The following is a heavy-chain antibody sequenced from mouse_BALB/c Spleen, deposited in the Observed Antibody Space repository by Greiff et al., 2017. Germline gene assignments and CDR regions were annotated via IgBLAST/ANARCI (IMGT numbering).Heavy chain of an antibody. Sequence: QVQLQQSGPGLVAPSQSLSITCTVSGFSLTGYGVNWVRQPPGKGLEWLGMIWGDGSTDYNSALKSRLSISKDNSKSQVFLKMNSLQTDDTARYYCARDGKGYYYAMDYWGQGTSVTVSS. CDR2: IWGDGST. CDR1: GFSLTGYG. D-gene: IGHD2-1*01. CDR3: ARDGKGYYYAMDY. J-gene: IGHJ4*01. V-gene: IGHV2-6-7*01.